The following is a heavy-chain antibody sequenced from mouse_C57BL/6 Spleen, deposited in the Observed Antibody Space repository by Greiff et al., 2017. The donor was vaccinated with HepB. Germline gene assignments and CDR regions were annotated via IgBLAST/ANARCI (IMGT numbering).Heavy chain of an antibody. V-gene: IGHV1-54*01. CDR1: GYAFTNYL. CDR2: INPGSGGT. Sequence: QVQLQQSGAELVRPGTSVKVSCKASGYAFTNYLIEWVKQRPGQGLEWIGVINPGSGGTNYNEKFKGKATLTADKSSSTAYMQLSSLTSEDSAVYFCARADSTDYAMDYWGQGTSVTVSS. J-gene: IGHJ4*01. CDR3: ARADSTDYAMDY. D-gene: IGHD1-1*01.